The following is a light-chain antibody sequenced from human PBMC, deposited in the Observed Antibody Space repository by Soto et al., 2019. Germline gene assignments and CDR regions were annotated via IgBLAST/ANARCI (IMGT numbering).Light chain of an antibody. CDR2: DGS. CDR1: SSDVGSNDL. Sequence: QSALTQPASVSGSPGQSITISCTGTSSDVGSNDLVSWYQQHPGKVPKLIIYDGSQRPSGVSTRFSASKSGNTASLTISGLQPEDEAEYYCCSYAGSGAPYVFGTGTKLTVL. V-gene: IGLV2-23*01. CDR3: CSYAGSGAPYV. J-gene: IGLJ1*01.